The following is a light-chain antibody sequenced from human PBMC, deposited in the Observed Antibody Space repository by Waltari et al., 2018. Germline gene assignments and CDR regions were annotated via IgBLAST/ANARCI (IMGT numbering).Light chain of an antibody. V-gene: IGKV2-30*02. CDR2: KIS. CDR3: MQGSHWPRT. J-gene: IGKJ2*01. Sequence: DVVLTQSPLSLPVTLGQPASMSCRSSQSPVHSDGNNYLNWFHQRPGRSPRRLIYKISRRESGVPDRFSGSGSGTDFTLKISRVEAEDVGVYYCMQGSHWPRTFGQGTKLEI. CDR1: QSPVHSDGNNY.